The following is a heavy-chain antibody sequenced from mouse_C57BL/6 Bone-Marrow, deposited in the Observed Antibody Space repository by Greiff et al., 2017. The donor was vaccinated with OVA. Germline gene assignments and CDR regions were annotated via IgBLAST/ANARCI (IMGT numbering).Heavy chain of an antibody. CDR3: TTLIYYGNSAWFAY. CDR2: IDPENGDT. D-gene: IGHD2-1*01. V-gene: IGHV14-4*01. Sequence: VQLKESGAELVRPGASVKLSCTASGFNIKDDYMHWVKQRPEQGLEWIGWIDPENGDTEYASKFQGKATITADTSSNTAYLQLSSLTSEDTAVYYCTTLIYYGNSAWFAYWGQGTLVTVSA. CDR1: GFNIKDDY. J-gene: IGHJ3*01.